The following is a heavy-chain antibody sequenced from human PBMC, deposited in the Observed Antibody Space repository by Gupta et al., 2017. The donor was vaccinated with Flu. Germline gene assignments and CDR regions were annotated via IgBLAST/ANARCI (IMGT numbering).Heavy chain of an antibody. CDR2: IKSKTDGGTT. CDR3: TTPGGGGYSYEGSPDY. V-gene: IGHV3-15*01. Sequence: KGLEWVGRIKSKTDGGTTDYAAPVKGRFTISRDDSKNTLYLQMNSLKTEDTAVYYCTTPGGGGYSYEGSPDYWGQGTLVTVSS. D-gene: IGHD5-18*01. J-gene: IGHJ4*02.